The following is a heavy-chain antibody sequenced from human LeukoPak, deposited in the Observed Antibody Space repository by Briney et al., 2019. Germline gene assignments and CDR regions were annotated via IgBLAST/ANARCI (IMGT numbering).Heavy chain of an antibody. Sequence: PGGSLRLSCAASGFIFSSYSMSWVRQTPGKGLEWVSGIIGSGVTTYYADSVKGRFTISRDNSKNTLFLEMKSLRVDDTAMYYCAKALARGDNWFAPWGQGTLVTVS. CDR3: AKALARGDNWFAP. J-gene: IGHJ5*02. V-gene: IGHV3-23*01. D-gene: IGHD3-10*01. CDR1: GFIFSSYS. CDR2: IIGSGVTT.